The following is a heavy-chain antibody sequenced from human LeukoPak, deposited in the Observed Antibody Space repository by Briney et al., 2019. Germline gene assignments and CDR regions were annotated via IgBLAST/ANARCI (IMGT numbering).Heavy chain of an antibody. V-gene: IGHV1-18*01. CDR1: GYTFTSYG. D-gene: IGHD1-26*01. CDR2: ISAYNGKT. Sequence: ASGKVSCKASGYTFTSYGMSWGRQAPGQGREGMGWISAYNGKTNYAQKLQGRVTMTTDTSTSTAYMELTSLTSADTAVYYCAREAVGAPPSDAFAIWGQGTMVTVSS. CDR3: AREAVGAPPSDAFAI. J-gene: IGHJ3*02.